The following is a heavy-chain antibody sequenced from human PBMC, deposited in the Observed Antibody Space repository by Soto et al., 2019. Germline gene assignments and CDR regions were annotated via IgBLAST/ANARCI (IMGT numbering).Heavy chain of an antibody. Sequence: GGSLRLSCAASGFTFSSYSMNWVRQAPGKGLEWVSSISSSSSYIYYADSVKGRFTISRDNAKNSLYLQMNSLRAEDTAVYYCARDGGIVVVISNDYWGQGTLVTVSS. D-gene: IGHD3-22*01. CDR1: GFTFSSYS. CDR2: ISSSSSYI. CDR3: ARDGGIVVVISNDY. V-gene: IGHV3-21*01. J-gene: IGHJ4*02.